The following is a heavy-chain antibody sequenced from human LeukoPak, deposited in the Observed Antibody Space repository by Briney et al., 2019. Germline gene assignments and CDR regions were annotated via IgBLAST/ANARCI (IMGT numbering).Heavy chain of an antibody. J-gene: IGHJ4*02. V-gene: IGHV3-7*05. CDR2: IKQDGSEK. Sequence: GGSLRLSCAASGFTFSNYAMTWVRQAPGKGLEWVANIKQDGSEKYYVDSVKGRFTISRDNAKNSLYLQMNSLRAEDTAVYYCARDRGSQDYWGQGTLVTVSS. D-gene: IGHD3-10*01. CDR3: ARDRGSQDY. CDR1: GFTFSNYA.